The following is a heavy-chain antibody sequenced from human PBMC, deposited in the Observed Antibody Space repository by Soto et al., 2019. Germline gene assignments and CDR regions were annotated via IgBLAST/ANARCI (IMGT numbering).Heavy chain of an antibody. CDR1: GYTFTSYY. V-gene: IGHV1-46*01. CDR3: AREDDQLSQDYYGMDV. D-gene: IGHD1-1*01. J-gene: IGHJ6*02. Sequence: ASVRVSCKASGYTFTSYYMHWVRQAPGQGLEWMGIINPSGGSTSYAQKFQGRVTMTRDTSTSTVYMELSSLRSEDTAVYYCAREDDQLSQDYYGMDVSGPGTTVTVFS. CDR2: INPSGGST.